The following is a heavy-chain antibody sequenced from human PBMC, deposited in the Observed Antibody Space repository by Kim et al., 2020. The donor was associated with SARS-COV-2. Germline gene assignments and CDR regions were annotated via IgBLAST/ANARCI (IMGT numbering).Heavy chain of an antibody. J-gene: IGHJ4*02. CDR1: GYTFTGYS. V-gene: IGHV1-2*06. Sequence: ASVKVSCKASGYTFTGYSIHWVRQAPGQGLEWMGRINPYSGVTNYAQKFQGRVTMTRDTSISTAYMELSRLRSDDTAVYYCAGDYGSGERLDYWGQGTLVTVSS. CDR3: AGDYGSGERLDY. CDR2: INPYSGVT. D-gene: IGHD3-10*01.